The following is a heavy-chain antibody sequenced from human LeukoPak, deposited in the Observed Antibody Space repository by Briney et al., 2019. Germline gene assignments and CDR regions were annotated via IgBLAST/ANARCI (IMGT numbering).Heavy chain of an antibody. CDR3: ARDSGVWGSYRTSAFDI. CDR2: IIPIFGTA. V-gene: IGHV1-69*05. Sequence: ASVKVSCKASGGTFSSYAISWLRQAPGQGLEWMGGIIPIFGTANYAQKFQGRVTITTDESTSTAYMELSSLRPEDTAVYYCARDSGVWGSYRTSAFDIWGHGTMVTVSS. J-gene: IGHJ3*02. D-gene: IGHD3-16*02. CDR1: GGTFSSYA.